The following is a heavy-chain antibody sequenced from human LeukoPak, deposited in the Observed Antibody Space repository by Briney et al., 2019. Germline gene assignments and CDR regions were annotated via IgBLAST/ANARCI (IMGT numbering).Heavy chain of an antibody. CDR3: AKGIHPHYYYYGVDV. Sequence: PGGSLRLSCAASGISVSNDYMSWVRQAPGKGLEWVSAISGSGGSPYYADSVKGRFTISRDNSKNTLFLQMNSLRGEDTAVYYCAKGIHPHYYYYGVDVWGQGTTVTVSS. CDR2: ISGSGGSP. J-gene: IGHJ6*02. CDR1: GISVSNDY. V-gene: IGHV3-23*01.